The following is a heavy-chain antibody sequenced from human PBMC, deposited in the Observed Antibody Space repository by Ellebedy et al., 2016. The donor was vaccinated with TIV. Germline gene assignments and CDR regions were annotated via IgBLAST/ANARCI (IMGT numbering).Heavy chain of an antibody. CDR3: ATSSDDYYVMDV. Sequence: GGSLRLSXKGSGHSFTNYWIGWVRQMLGKGLECMGIIYPVDSDTRYSPSFQGQVTISADKSVSTAYLQWSSLKASDTAMYYCATSSDDYYVMDVWGQGTTVTVSS. J-gene: IGHJ6*02. CDR1: GHSFTNYW. D-gene: IGHD6-6*01. CDR2: IYPVDSDT. V-gene: IGHV5-51*01.